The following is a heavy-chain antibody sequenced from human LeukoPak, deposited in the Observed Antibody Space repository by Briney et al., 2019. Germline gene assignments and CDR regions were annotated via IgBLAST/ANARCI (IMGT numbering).Heavy chain of an antibody. Sequence: GSLRLSCAASGFTFSSYVMHWVRQAPGKGLEWVAVISYDGSNKYYADSVKGRFTISRDNSKNTLYLQMNSLRAEDTAVYYCARDGYSSGWYGAEYFQHWGQGTLVTVSS. J-gene: IGHJ1*01. V-gene: IGHV3-30*01. CDR3: ARDGYSSGWYGAEYFQH. CDR2: ISYDGSNK. CDR1: GFTFSSYV. D-gene: IGHD6-19*01.